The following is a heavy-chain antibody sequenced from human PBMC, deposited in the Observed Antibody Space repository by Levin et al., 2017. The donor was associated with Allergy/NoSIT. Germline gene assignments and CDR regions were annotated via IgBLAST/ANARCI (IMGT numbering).Heavy chain of an antibody. Sequence: PGESLKISCAASGFTFSSYSMNWVRQTPGKGLEWVSSISTTGSYIYYADSVKGRFSVSRDNAKNSLSLQMNSLRAEDTALYYCARAATTMTDWYFDLWGRGTLVTVSS. CDR1: GFTFSSYS. CDR2: ISTTGSYI. D-gene: IGHD4-17*01. CDR3: ARAATTMTDWYFDL. V-gene: IGHV3-21*01. J-gene: IGHJ2*01.